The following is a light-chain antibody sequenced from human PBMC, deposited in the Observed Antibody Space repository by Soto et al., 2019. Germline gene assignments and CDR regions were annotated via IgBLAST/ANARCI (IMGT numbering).Light chain of an antibody. Sequence: EVVMTQSPATLSGSPGERATLSCRASQSITNDLAWYQQLPGQAPRLLIYGASTRAIGVPARFSATGSGTEFTLIISSLKSEDFAVYYCQQYNNWPLTFGGGTKVDIK. J-gene: IGKJ4*01. V-gene: IGKV3-15*01. CDR1: QSITND. CDR3: QQYNNWPLT. CDR2: GAS.